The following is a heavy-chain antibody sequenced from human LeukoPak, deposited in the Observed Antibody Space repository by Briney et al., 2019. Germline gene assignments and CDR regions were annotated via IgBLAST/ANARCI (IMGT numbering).Heavy chain of an antibody. Sequence: GASVKVSCKASGYTFTSYGISWVRQAPGQGLEWMGWISAYNGNTNYAQKLQGRVTMTTDTSTSTAYMELRSLRSDDTAVYYCARTPGRFTFGGVIVDPYYFDYWGQGTLVTVSS. V-gene: IGHV1-18*01. D-gene: IGHD3-16*02. CDR3: ARTPGRFTFGGVIVDPYYFDY. CDR2: ISAYNGNT. J-gene: IGHJ4*02. CDR1: GYTFTSYG.